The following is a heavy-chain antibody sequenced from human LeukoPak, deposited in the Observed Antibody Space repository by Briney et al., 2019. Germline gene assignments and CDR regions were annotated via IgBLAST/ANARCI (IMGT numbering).Heavy chain of an antibody. CDR2: INPNSGGT. D-gene: IGHD3-10*01. V-gene: IGHV1-2*02. Sequence: EASVKVSCKASGYTFTGYYMHWVRQAPGQGLEWMGWINPNSGGTNYAQKFQGRVTMTRDTSISTAYMELSRLRSDDTAVYYCAREKVLCFGDAEGEGGEHAFDIWGQGPMVTVSS. CDR3: AREKVLCFGDAEGEGGEHAFDI. CDR1: GYTFTGYY. J-gene: IGHJ3*02.